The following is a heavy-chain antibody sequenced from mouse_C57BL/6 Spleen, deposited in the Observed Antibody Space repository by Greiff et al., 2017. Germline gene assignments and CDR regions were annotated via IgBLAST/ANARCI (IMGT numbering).Heavy chain of an antibody. V-gene: IGHV1-15*01. CDR1: GYTFTDYE. CDR2: IDPETGGT. D-gene: IGHD1-1*01. Sequence: QVQLQQSGAELVRPGASVTLSCKASGYTFTDYEMHWVKQTPVHGLEWIGAIDPETGGTAYHQKFKGKAILTADKSSSTAYMELRSLTSEDSAVYYCTRSYYYGSSYFAYWGQGTLVTVSA. J-gene: IGHJ3*01. CDR3: TRSYYYGSSYFAY.